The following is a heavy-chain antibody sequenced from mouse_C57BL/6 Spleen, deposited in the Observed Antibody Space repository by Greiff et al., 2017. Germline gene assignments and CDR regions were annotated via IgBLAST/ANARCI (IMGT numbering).Heavy chain of an antibody. CDR1: GYTFTSYW. CDR3: AREGPYAMDY. J-gene: IGHJ4*01. CDR2: IYPSDSET. Sequence: QVQLKQPGAELVRPGSSVKLSCKASGYTFTSYWMDWVKQRPGQGLEWIGNIYPSDSETHYNQKFKDKATLTVDKSSSTAYMQLSSLTSEDSAVYYCAREGPYAMDYWGQGTSVTVSS. V-gene: IGHV1-61*01.